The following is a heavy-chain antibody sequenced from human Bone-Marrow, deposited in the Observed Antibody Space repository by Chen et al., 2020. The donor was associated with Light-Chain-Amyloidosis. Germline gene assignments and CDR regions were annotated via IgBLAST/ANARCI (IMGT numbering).Heavy chain of an antibody. CDR2: IRRKSYGGTT. CDR1: GFTFGDYA. Sequence: EVQLVEFGGDFVQPGRSLILSCTGSGFTFGDYAVSWLRQAPGKGLEWVGFIRRKSYGGTTEYAASVKGRFTISRDDSISTAYLQMNSLRTDDTAVYSCTSGAAADKYYYGLDVWGQGTTVTVSS. D-gene: IGHD6-13*01. J-gene: IGHJ6*02. V-gene: IGHV3-49*03. CDR3: TSGAAADKYYYGLDV.